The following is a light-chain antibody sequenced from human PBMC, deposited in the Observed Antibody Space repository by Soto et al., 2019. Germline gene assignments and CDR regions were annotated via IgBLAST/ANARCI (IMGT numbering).Light chain of an antibody. Sequence: QSALTQPASVSGSPGQSITISCTGTSSDVGGYSHVSWYQQNTGKAPKLMVYDVSNRTSGVSNRFSGSKSGNTASLTISGLQAEDEADYYCSSYTSSGRYVFGTGTKVTVL. CDR2: DVS. CDR3: SSYTSSGRYV. CDR1: SSDVGGYSH. J-gene: IGLJ1*01. V-gene: IGLV2-14*01.